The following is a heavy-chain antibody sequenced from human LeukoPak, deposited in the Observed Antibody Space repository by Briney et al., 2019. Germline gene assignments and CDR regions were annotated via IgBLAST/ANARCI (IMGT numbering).Heavy chain of an antibody. V-gene: IGHV1-18*01. J-gene: IGHJ3*02. CDR3: ARELDNSPHGFDI. Sequence: ASVKVSCKASGYTFSTYGISWVRQAPGQGLEWMGWISTYNGNTNYAQKLQGRVTMTTDTSTSTAYMELRSLRSDDTAVYYCARELDNSPHGFDIWGQGTMVTVSS. CDR1: GYTFSTYG. CDR2: ISTYNGNT. D-gene: IGHD3/OR15-3a*01.